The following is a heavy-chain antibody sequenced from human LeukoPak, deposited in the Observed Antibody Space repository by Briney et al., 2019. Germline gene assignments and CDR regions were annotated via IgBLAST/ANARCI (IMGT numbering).Heavy chain of an antibody. J-gene: IGHJ4*02. D-gene: IGHD6-13*01. CDR1: GGSISSGSYY. CDR3: ASSIAAAGEY. Sequence: SQTLSLTCTVSGGSISSGSYYWSWIRQPAGKGLEWIGRIYTSGSTSYNPSLKSRVTISVDTSKNQFSLKLSSVTAADTAVYYCASSIAAAGEYWGQGTLVTVSS. V-gene: IGHV4-61*02. CDR2: IYTSGST.